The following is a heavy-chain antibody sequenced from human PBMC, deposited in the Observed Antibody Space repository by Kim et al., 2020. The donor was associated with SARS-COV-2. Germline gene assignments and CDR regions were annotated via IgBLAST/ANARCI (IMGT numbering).Heavy chain of an antibody. CDR3: ARDRFDQYSSGLYRSNGMDV. V-gene: IGHV3-33*01. Sequence: GGSRRLSCAASGFTFSSYGMHWVRQAPGKGQEWVAVTWYDGSNNYYADSVKGRFTISRDNSKNTLFLQMNSLRAEDTAVYYCARDRFDQYSSGLYRSNGMDVWGQGTTVTVSS. D-gene: IGHD6-19*01. J-gene: IGHJ6*02. CDR1: GFTFSSYG. CDR2: TWYDGSNN.